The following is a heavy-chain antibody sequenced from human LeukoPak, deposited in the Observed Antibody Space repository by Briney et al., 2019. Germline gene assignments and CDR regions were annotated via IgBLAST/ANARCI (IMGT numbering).Heavy chain of an antibody. CDR2: IIPIFGTA. J-gene: IGHJ4*02. V-gene: IGHV1-69*13. Sequence: GASVKVSCKASGGTFSSYAISWVRQAPGQGLEWMGGIIPIFGTANYAQKFQGRVTITADESTSTAYMELSSLRSEDTAVYYCAVPNPQYYYDSSGYYYNFDYWGQGTLVTVSS. CDR1: GGTFSSYA. D-gene: IGHD3-22*01. CDR3: AVPNPQYYYDSSGYYYNFDY.